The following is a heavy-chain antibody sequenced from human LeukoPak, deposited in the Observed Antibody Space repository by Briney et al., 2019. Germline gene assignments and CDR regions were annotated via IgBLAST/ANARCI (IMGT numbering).Heavy chain of an antibody. V-gene: IGHV4-39*07. CDR3: ASEYDYVWGSYRYDRYFDY. D-gene: IGHD3-16*02. J-gene: IGHJ4*02. Sequence: SETLSLTCTVSGGSISSSSYYWGWIRQPPGKGLEWIGSIYYSGSTYYNPSLKSRVTISVDTSKNQFSLKLSSVTAADTAVYYCASEYDYVWGSYRYDRYFDYWGQGTLVTVSS. CDR2: IYYSGST. CDR1: GGSISSSSYY.